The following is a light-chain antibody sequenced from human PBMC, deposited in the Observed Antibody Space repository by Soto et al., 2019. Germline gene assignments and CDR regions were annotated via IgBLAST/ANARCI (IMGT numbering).Light chain of an antibody. V-gene: IGKV1-39*01. CDR1: QSISSY. CDR3: QQSYSTPPWT. CDR2: AAS. Sequence: IQMTESPSSLSASLGDRVTITCRASQSISSYLNWYQQKPGKAPKLLIYAASSLQSGVPSRFSGSGSGTDFTLTISSLQPEDFATYYCQQSYSTPPWTFGQGTKVDIK. J-gene: IGKJ1*01.